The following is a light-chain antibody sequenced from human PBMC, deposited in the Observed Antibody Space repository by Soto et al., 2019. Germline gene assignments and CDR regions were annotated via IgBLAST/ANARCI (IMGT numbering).Light chain of an antibody. CDR1: SSDVGGYNY. V-gene: IGLV2-14*01. Sequence: QSALTQPASVSGSPGQSITISCTGTSSDVGGYNYVSWYQLHPGKAPKLMVYEVSNRPSGVSNRFSGSKSGNTASLTISGLQAEDEADYYCSSYTSSTAYVFGTGTKVT. CDR3: SSYTSSTAYV. J-gene: IGLJ1*01. CDR2: EVS.